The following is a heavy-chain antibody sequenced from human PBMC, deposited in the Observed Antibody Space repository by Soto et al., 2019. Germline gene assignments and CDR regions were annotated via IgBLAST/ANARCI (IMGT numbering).Heavy chain of an antibody. V-gene: IGHV3-15*01. CDR2: IKSKTDGGTT. CDR3: TTLPPYYDFWSGPNWFDP. Sequence: GGSLRLSCAASGFTFSNAWMSWVRQAPGKGLEWVGRIKSKTDGGTTDCAAPVKGRFTISRDDSKNTLYLQMNSLKTEDTAVYYCTTLPPYYDFWSGPNWFDPWGQGTLLTVS. J-gene: IGHJ5*02. CDR1: GFTFSNAW. D-gene: IGHD3-3*01.